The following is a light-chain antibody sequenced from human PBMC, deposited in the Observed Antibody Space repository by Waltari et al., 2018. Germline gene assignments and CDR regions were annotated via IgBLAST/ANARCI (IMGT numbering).Light chain of an antibody. V-gene: IGLV3-25*03. J-gene: IGLJ2*01. CDR1: ALPKQF. CDR2: KDT. Sequence: SYELTQPPSVSVSPGQTATITCSGDALPKQFAFWYQQKPGQAPVLVKYKDTERPSGIPDRFAGSTPGTTVTLTISGVQAEDEADYYCQSADSTSTHVVFGGGTKLTVL. CDR3: QSADSTSTHVV.